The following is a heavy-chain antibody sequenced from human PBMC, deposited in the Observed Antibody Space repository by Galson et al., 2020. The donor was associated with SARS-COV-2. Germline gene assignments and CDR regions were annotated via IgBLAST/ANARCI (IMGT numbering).Heavy chain of an antibody. J-gene: IGHJ4*02. CDR1: GFTFSSYA. CDR2: ISYDGSNK. Sequence: GESLKISCAASGFTFSSYAMHWVRQAPGKGLEWVAVISYDGSNKYYADSVKGRFTISRDNSKNTLYLQMNSLRAEDTAVYYCASPDYGDGDMIGYWGQGTLVTVSS. CDR3: ASPDYGDGDMIGY. V-gene: IGHV3-30-3*01. D-gene: IGHD4-17*01.